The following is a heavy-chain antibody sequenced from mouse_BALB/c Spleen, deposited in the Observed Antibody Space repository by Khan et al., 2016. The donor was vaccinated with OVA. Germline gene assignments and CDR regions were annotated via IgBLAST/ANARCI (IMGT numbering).Heavy chain of an antibody. CDR3: VRGFYGDPFAY. D-gene: IGHD2-13*01. Sequence: ELVESGGGLVKPGGSLKLSCAASGFTFSDYYMYWVRQTPEKRLEWVATISDGGIYTYYPDSVKGRFTISRDDAKNNLYLKMSSLKSEDTAMFYCVRGFYGDPFAYWGQGTLVTVSA. CDR2: ISDGGIYT. V-gene: IGHV5-4*02. CDR1: GFTFSDYY. J-gene: IGHJ3*01.